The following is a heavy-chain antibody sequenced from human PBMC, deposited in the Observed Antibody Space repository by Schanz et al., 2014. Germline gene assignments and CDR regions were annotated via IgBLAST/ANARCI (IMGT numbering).Heavy chain of an antibody. V-gene: IGHV1-18*01. J-gene: IGHJ3*02. CDR2: ISAYTNNT. D-gene: IGHD5-18*01. Sequence: QVQLVQSGSEVKKPGASVKVSCEASRYTFNTYGLNWVRQAPGQGLEWMGWISAYTNNTNYAQKVQGRVTMTADTSTSTAYMDLRSLRSDDTALYYCTRGGYSYALSAFDIWGQGTMVTVSS. CDR3: TRGGYSYALSAFDI. CDR1: RYTFNTYG.